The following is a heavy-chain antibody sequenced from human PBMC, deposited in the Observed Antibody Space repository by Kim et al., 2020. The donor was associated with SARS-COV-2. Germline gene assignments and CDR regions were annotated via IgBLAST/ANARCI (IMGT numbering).Heavy chain of an antibody. V-gene: IGHV3-21*01. Sequence: GGSLRLSCAASGFTFSSYSMNWVRQAPGKGLEWVSSISSSSSYIYYADSVKGRFTISRDNAKNSLYLQMNSLRAEDTAVYYCARDSPYQLLFSRSGSEKFDYWGQGTLVTVSS. CDR1: GFTFSSYS. D-gene: IGHD2-2*01. J-gene: IGHJ4*02. CDR3: ARDSPYQLLFSRSGSEKFDY. CDR2: ISSSSSYI.